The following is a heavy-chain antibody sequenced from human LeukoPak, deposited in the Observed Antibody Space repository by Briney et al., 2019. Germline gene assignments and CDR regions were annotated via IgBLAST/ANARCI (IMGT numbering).Heavy chain of an antibody. J-gene: IGHJ4*02. CDR3: ARDSQDDYDFWSGYDY. CDR2: TYHRGST. CDR1: GYFISSGYY. Sequence: KPSETLSLTCTVSGYFISSGYYWGWIRQPPGKGLEWIGSTYHRGSTYYNPSLRSRVTISVDTSKNKFSLKLRSVTAADTAFYYCARDSQDDYDFWSGYDYWGQGTLVTVSS. V-gene: IGHV4-38-2*02. D-gene: IGHD3-3*01.